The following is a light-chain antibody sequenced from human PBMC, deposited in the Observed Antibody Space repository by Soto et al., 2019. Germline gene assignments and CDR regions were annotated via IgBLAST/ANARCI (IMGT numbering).Light chain of an antibody. Sequence: QAVVTQPPSASGTPGQRVTISCSGSSSNIGSNYVYWYQQLPGTAPKLLIYRNNQRPSGVPDRFSGSKSGTSASLAISGLRSEDEADYYCAARADSLSGYGVFGGGTKLTVL. V-gene: IGLV1-47*01. CDR2: RNN. J-gene: IGLJ3*02. CDR1: SSNIGSNY. CDR3: AARADSLSGYGV.